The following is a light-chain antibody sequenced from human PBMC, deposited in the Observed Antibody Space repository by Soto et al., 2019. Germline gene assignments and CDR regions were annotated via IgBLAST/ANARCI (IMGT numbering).Light chain of an antibody. CDR2: AAS. Sequence: ASPGVSSRLAWYQQKPGNAPKLLIYAASSLQSGVPSRFSGSASGTDFTLTITSLQPEDFATYYCQQSYSTLTWTFGQGTKVDIK. V-gene: IGKV1-12*01. CDR1: PGVSSR. CDR3: QQSYSTLTWT. J-gene: IGKJ1*01.